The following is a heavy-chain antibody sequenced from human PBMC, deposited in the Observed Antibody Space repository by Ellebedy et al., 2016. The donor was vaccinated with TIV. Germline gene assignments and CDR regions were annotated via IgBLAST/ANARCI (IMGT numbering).Heavy chain of an antibody. CDR2: ISLSSSTI. V-gene: IGHV3-48*04. CDR1: GFTFSSYS. Sequence: GESLKISCAASGFTFSSYSMNWVRQAPGKGLEWVSHISLSSSTIYYADSVKGRFTISRDNAKNSLYLQMNSLRVEDTAVYFCVRARNYALDSWGQGTLVTVSS. D-gene: IGHD3-16*01. J-gene: IGHJ4*02. CDR3: VRARNYALDS.